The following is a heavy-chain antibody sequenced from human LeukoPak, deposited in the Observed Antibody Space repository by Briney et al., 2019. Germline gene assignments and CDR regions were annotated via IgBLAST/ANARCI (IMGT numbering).Heavy chain of an antibody. CDR2: ISANGGGT. Sequence: PGGSLRLSCAASGFIFSDYVMTWVRQAPGKGLERVSSISANGGGTYYADSVKGRFTISRDNSKNTLFLQMNSLRAEDSAVYYCATDREGDPSCYYLVGGQGTLITVSS. CDR3: ATDREGDPSCYYLV. J-gene: IGHJ4*02. V-gene: IGHV3-23*01. CDR1: GFIFSDYV. D-gene: IGHD3-22*01.